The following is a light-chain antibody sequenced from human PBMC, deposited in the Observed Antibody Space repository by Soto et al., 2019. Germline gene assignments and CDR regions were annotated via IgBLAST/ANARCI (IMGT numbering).Light chain of an antibody. CDR3: QQYYSFPLN. CDR1: QGINSY. V-gene: IGKV1-8*01. J-gene: IGKJ4*01. Sequence: AIRMTQSPSSLSASTGDRVTITCRASQGINSYLAWYQQKPGKAPKLLIYAASTLQSGVPSRFSGSGSGTDFTLTISCLQSEDFATYYCQQYYSFPLNFGGGTKVDIK. CDR2: AAS.